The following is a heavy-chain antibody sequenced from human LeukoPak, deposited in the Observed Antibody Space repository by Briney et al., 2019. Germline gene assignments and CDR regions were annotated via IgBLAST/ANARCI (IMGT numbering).Heavy chain of an antibody. CDR3: ARVSTGWRYREVWFDP. D-gene: IGHD1-1*01. J-gene: IGHJ5*02. Sequence: SETLSLTCAVYGGSFSGYYWSWIRQPPGKGLEWIGEINHSGSTNYNPSLKSRVTISVDTSKNQFSLKLSSVTAADTAVYCCARVSTGWRYREVWFDPWGQGTLVTVSS. V-gene: IGHV4-34*01. CDR1: GGSFSGYY. CDR2: INHSGST.